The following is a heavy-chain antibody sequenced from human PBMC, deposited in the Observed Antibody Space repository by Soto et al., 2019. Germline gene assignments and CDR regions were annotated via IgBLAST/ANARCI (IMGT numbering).Heavy chain of an antibody. V-gene: IGHV1-8*01. CDR3: ARIGGRNFDAFDI. Sequence: ASLKVSCKASGYTFTSYDINWVRQATGQGLEWMGWMNPNSGNTGYAQKFQGRVTMTRNTSISTAYMELSSLRSEDTAVYYRARIGGRNFDAFDIWGQGTMVNVSS. J-gene: IGHJ3*02. D-gene: IGHD1-7*01. CDR1: GYTFTSYD. CDR2: MNPNSGNT.